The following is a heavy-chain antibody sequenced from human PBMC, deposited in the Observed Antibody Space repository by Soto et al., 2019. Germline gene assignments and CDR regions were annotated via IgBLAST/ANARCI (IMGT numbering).Heavy chain of an antibody. V-gene: IGHV3-33*01. CDR2: IWYDASNK. J-gene: IGHJ3*02. Sequence: TGGSLRLSCAASGFTFSNYVMHWVRQAPGKGLEWVAVIWYDASNKYYADSVKGRFTISRDNSKNTLYLQMNSLRAEDTAVYFCATLSDAFDIWGQGTMVTVSS. CDR3: ATLSDAFDI. CDR1: GFTFSNYV.